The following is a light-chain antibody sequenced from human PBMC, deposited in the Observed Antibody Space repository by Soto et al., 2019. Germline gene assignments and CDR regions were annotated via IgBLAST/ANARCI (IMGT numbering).Light chain of an antibody. Sequence: EVVLTQFPATLSLSPGERATLSRRASRSVRGNLAWYQQKPGQAPRLLIYDSSTRATGIPARFSGSGSGTEFTLTISSLQSEDYAVYYCHQYNNWPPWTFGQGTKVDIK. CDR3: HQYNNWPPWT. CDR1: RSVRGN. CDR2: DSS. J-gene: IGKJ1*01. V-gene: IGKV3-15*01.